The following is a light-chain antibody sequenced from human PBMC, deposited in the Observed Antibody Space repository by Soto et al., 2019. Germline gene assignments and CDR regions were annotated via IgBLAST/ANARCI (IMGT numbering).Light chain of an antibody. CDR3: HQYGSSPLT. V-gene: IGKV3-20*01. Sequence: EIVLTQSPGPLSLSPGERATLSCMASQSVSSTYLAWYQQKPGQAPRLLIYGASSRANGIPDRFSGSGSGTDFTLTISRLEPEDFAVYYCHQYGSSPLTFGGGTKVDIK. CDR1: QSVSSTY. J-gene: IGKJ4*01. CDR2: GAS.